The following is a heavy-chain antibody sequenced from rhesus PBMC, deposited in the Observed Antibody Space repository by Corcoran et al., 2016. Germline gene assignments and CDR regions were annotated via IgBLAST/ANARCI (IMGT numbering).Heavy chain of an antibody. J-gene: IGHJ4*01. V-gene: IGHV2-1*01. CDR3: ARRPTVTFDY. CDR1: GFSLSTSSRS. Sequence: QVTLKESGPALVKPTQTLTLTCTFSGFSLSTSSRSVGWIRPPPGKPLEWLAHIYWDDDKRYSTSLKSRLTISKDTSKNQVVLTMSNIGPVDTATYYCARRPTVTFDYWGQGVLVTVSS. D-gene: IGHD4-35*01. CDR2: IYWDDDK.